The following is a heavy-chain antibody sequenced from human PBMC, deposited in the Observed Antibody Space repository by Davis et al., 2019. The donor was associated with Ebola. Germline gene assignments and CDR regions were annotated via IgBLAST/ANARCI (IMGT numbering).Heavy chain of an antibody. D-gene: IGHD3-10*01. J-gene: IGHJ4*02. Sequence: AGSLRLSCTVFASSFSNDGMIWIRQAPGKGLQWVSGISATGLNTYYTDSVKGRFTASRDNSRDSLYLQMTGLRVDDTAIYYSARWFPGEDYFDFWGQGTLVTVSS. V-gene: IGHV3-23*01. CDR3: ARWFPGEDYFDF. CDR1: ASSFSNDG. CDR2: ISATGLNT.